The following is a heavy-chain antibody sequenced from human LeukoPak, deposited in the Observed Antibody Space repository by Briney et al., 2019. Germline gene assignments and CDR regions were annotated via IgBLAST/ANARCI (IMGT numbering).Heavy chain of an antibody. CDR3: ARERVGGGVVVADKKGTSYYMDV. CDR2: IYYSGST. Sequence: SETLSLTCTVSGGSISSSSYYWGWIRQPPGKGLEWIGSIYYSGSTYYNPSLKSRVTISVDTSKNQFSLKLSSVTAADTAVYYCARERVGGGVVVADKKGTSYYMDVWGKGTTVTISS. V-gene: IGHV4-39*07. J-gene: IGHJ6*03. D-gene: IGHD2-15*01. CDR1: GGSISSSSYY.